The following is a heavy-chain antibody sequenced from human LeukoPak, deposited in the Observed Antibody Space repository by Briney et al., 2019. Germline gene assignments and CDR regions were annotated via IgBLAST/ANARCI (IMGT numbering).Heavy chain of an antibody. CDR2: IYTSGST. D-gene: IGHD6-19*01. V-gene: IGHV4-4*07. CDR1: GGSITSYY. J-gene: IGHJ4*02. Sequence: SETLSLTCTVSGGSITSYYWSWIRQPAGKGLEWIGRIYTSGSTNYNPSLKSRVTMSADTSKNQFSLKLSSFTAADTAVYYCARGSIAVADKGKTDYWGQGTLVTVSS. CDR3: ARGSIAVADKGKTDY.